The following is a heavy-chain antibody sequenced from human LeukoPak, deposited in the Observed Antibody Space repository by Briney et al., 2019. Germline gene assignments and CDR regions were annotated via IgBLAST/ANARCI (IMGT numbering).Heavy chain of an antibody. Sequence: GVSLRLSCAASGFFSPHSLNWVRQAPAKGLEWLSSIRTGRYIHYAESTKGRFIISRDNARDSLYLQMNSLSAEDTAIYYCAGALCSGGSCYSFNYWGQGTLVTVSS. V-gene: IGHV3-21*01. CDR1: GFFSPHS. D-gene: IGHD2-15*01. CDR3: AGALCSGGSCYSFNY. J-gene: IGHJ4*02. CDR2: IRTGRYI.